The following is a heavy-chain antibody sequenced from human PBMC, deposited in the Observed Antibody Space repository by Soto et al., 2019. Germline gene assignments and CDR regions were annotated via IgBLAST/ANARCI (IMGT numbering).Heavy chain of an antibody. CDR3: ARTIGYCSSTSCYVGSFDY. CDR2: IKQDGSEK. D-gene: IGHD2-2*01. V-gene: IGHV3-7*01. CDR1: GFTFSSYW. Sequence: EVQLVESGGGLVQPGGSLRLSCAASGFTFSSYWMSWVRQAPGKGLEWVANIKQDGSEKYYVDSVKGRFTISRDNAKNSLYLQMNSLRAEDTAVYYCARTIGYCSSTSCYVGSFDYWGQGTLVTVSS. J-gene: IGHJ4*02.